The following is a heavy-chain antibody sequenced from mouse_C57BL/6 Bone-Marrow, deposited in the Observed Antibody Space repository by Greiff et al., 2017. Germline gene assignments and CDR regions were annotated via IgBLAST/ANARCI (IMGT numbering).Heavy chain of an antibody. CDR1: GFNIKDDY. D-gene: IGHD1-1*01. V-gene: IGHV14-4*01. CDR2: IDPENGDT. J-gene: IGHJ3*01. Sequence: VQLQQSGAALVRPGASVKLSCTASGFNIKDDYMHWVKPRPEQGLEWIGWIDPENGDTEYATKFQGKATITADTSSTTAYLQLSSLTSEDTAVYYWTPYYYGSSYGGFAYWGQGTLVTVSA. CDR3: TPYYYGSSYGGFAY.